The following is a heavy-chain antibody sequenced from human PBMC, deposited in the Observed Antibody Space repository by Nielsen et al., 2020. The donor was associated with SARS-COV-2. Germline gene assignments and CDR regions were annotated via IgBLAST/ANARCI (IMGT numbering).Heavy chain of an antibody. Sequence: SETLSLTCTVSGGSVSSGSYYWTWIRQPPGKGLEWIGYIYYSGTTNYNPSLKSRVTISIDTSKNQFSLRLSSVTAADTAVYSCARAGITIFGVVTHFDYWGQGTLVTVSS. CDR2: IYYSGTT. CDR1: GGSVSSGSYY. CDR3: ARAGITIFGVVTHFDY. V-gene: IGHV4-61*01. J-gene: IGHJ4*02. D-gene: IGHD3-3*01.